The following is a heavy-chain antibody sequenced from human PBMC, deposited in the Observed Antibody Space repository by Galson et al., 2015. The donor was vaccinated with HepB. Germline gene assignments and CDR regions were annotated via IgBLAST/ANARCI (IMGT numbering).Heavy chain of an antibody. J-gene: IGHJ4*02. CDR2: IYYSGST. Sequence: ETLSLTCTVSGGSISSSSYYWGWIRQPPGKGLEWIGSIYYSGSTYYNPSLKSRVTISVDTSKNQFSLKLSSVTAADTAVYYCARHGGVLRYYFDYWGQGTLVTVSS. D-gene: IGHD4-17*01. CDR3: ARHGGVLRYYFDY. V-gene: IGHV4-39*01. CDR1: GGSISSSSYY.